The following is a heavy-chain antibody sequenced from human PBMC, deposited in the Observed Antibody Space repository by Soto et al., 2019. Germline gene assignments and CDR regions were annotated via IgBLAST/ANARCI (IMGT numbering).Heavy chain of an antibody. CDR1: GGSISSNNW. J-gene: IGHJ4*02. CDR3: ARVYSGSYSDY. CDR2: IFHSGST. Sequence: QVQLQESGPGLVKPSGTLSLTCAVSGGSISSNNWWSWVRQPPGKGLEWIGEIFHSGSTHYSPSLKSRVTISVDKSKNQFSLKLTSVTAAGTAVYYCARVYSGSYSDYWGQGTLVTVSS. D-gene: IGHD1-26*01. V-gene: IGHV4-4*02.